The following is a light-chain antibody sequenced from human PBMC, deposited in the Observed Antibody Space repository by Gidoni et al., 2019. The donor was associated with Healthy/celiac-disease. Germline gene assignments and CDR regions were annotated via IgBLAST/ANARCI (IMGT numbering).Light chain of an antibody. Sequence: DIQMTQSPSTLSASVGDRVTITCRASQRISSWLAWYQQKPGKAPKLLIYKASSLESGVPSRFGGSGSGTEFTLTISSLQPDDFATYYCQQYNSYPWTFGQXTKVEIK. CDR1: QRISSW. CDR2: KAS. J-gene: IGKJ1*01. V-gene: IGKV1-5*03. CDR3: QQYNSYPWT.